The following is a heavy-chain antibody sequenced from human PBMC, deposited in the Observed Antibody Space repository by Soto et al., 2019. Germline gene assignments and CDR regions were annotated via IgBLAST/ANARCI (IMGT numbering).Heavy chain of an antibody. CDR3: ARRRGSYERFFDY. Sequence: SETLSLTCTVSGGSISSYYWSWIRQPPGKGLEWIGYINHSGSTNCNPSLKSRVTISLDTSKNQFSLKLSSVTAADTAVYYCARRRGSYERFFDYWGQGTLVTVSS. CDR2: INHSGST. J-gene: IGHJ4*02. D-gene: IGHD1-26*01. V-gene: IGHV4-59*08. CDR1: GGSISSYY.